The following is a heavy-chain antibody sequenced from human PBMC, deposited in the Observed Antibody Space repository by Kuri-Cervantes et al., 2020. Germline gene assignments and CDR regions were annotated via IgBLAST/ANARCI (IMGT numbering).Heavy chain of an antibody. Sequence: ESLKISCAVYGGSFSGYYWSWIRQPPGKGLEWIGEINHSGSTNYNPSLKSRVTISVDTSKNQFSLKLSSVTAADTAVYYCARPDGYNYYAFDIWGQGTMVTVSS. J-gene: IGHJ3*02. D-gene: IGHD5-24*01. CDR3: ARPDGYNYYAFDI. V-gene: IGHV4-34*01. CDR1: GGSFSGYY. CDR2: INHSGST.